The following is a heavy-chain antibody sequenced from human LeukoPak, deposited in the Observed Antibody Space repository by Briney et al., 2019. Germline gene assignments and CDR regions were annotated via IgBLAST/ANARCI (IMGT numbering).Heavy chain of an antibody. V-gene: IGHV4-34*01. D-gene: IGHD2-15*01. Sequence: PSETLSLTCAVYGGSFSGYYWSWIRQPPGKGLEWIGEINHSGSTNYNPSLKSRVTISVDTSKNQFSLKLSSVTAADTAVYYCARGHCSGGSCYYWGYYYYMDVWGKGTAVTVSS. CDR1: GGSFSGYY. CDR2: INHSGST. J-gene: IGHJ6*03. CDR3: ARGHCSGGSCYYWGYYYYMDV.